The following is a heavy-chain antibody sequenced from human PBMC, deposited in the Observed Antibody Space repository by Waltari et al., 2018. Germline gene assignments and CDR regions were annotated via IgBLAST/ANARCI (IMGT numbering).Heavy chain of an antibody. CDR2: IYRGTST. D-gene: IGHD3-22*01. CDR1: GFTVSSNY. CDR3: ARGYYDTSGGYVYAFDI. V-gene: IGHV3-53*02. Sequence: EVQLVETGGGLIQPGGSLRLSCVASGFTVSSNYMNWVRQAPGKGLEWVSIIYRGTSTYYAASVTGRFTFSSDNSRNTLYLQMNSLRAEDTAVYYCARGYYDTSGGYVYAFDIWGQGTMVTVSS. J-gene: IGHJ3*02.